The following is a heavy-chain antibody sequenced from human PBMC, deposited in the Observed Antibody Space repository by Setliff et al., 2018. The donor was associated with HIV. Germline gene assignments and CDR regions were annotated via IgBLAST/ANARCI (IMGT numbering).Heavy chain of an antibody. V-gene: IGHV3-7*01. Sequence: GGSLRLSCAASGFTFSSYSMNWVRQAPGKGLEWVANIKQDGSEKYYVDSVKGRFTISRDNAKNSLYLQMNSLRAEDTAVYYCARDSGTTLGATRPGYWGQGTLVTVSS. D-gene: IGHD1-26*01. J-gene: IGHJ4*02. CDR3: ARDSGTTLGATRPGY. CDR2: IKQDGSEK. CDR1: GFTFSSYS.